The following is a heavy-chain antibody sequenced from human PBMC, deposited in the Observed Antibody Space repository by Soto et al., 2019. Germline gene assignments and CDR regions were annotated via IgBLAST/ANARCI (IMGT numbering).Heavy chain of an antibody. Sequence: QVPLQESGPGLVKPSETLSLDCSVIVGFIGSSSYYWAWIRQPLGKGLEWIGGMDYSGRAYYNSSLTSRVIISVHTSKNKFSLKLNSVTAADTDVYYCARHKRITVVGVAPIRDMFDYGSKGDLVAVSS. CDR3: ARHKRITVVGVAPIRDMFDY. J-gene: IGHJ4*02. D-gene: IGHD3-3*01. V-gene: IGHV4-39*01. CDR2: MDYSGRA. CDR1: VGFIGSSSYY.